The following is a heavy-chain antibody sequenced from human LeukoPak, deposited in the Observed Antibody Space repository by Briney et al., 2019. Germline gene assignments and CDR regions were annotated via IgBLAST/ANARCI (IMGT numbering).Heavy chain of an antibody. D-gene: IGHD5-24*01. Sequence: PGKSLTLSCVVSGFNFDNFAMHWVRQPLGKGLEWVAVISHVGRTKYYADSMKGRITISRDNSKNTLFLQMNNLRSEDTAVYFCARPSPPGDGYNPPDHWGQGTLVTVSS. J-gene: IGHJ4*02. CDR2: ISHVGRTK. CDR1: GFNFDNFA. CDR3: ARPSPPGDGYNPPDH. V-gene: IGHV3-30*04.